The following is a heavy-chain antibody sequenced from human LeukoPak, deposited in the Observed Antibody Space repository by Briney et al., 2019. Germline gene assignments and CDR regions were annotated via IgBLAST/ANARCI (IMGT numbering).Heavy chain of an antibody. Sequence: PSETLSLTCGVYGGSFSDYYWSWIRQTLGKGLEWVGEINHSGSTNYNPSLKSRVTVSVDTSKTQFSLKLSSVTAADTAVYYCARVAYYGSGSLHYYGMDVWGQGTTVTVSS. V-gene: IGHV4-34*01. CDR3: ARVAYYGSGSLHYYGMDV. CDR2: INHSGST. J-gene: IGHJ6*02. D-gene: IGHD3-10*01. CDR1: GGSFSDYY.